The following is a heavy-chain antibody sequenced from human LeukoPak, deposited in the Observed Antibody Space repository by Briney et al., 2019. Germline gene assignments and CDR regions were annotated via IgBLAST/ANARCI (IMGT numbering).Heavy chain of an antibody. V-gene: IGHV1-2*02. Sequence: GASVRVSCGASGYTFTGYYMHWVRQAPGQGLEWVGCINPISGSTNYAQKFRGRVTMTRDTSISTAYMEQSRLRSGDTGVYYCARLTEFSSTITAPFDIWGKGTMVTVSS. D-gene: IGHD2-2*01. J-gene: IGHJ3*02. CDR2: INPISGST. CDR1: GYTFTGYY. CDR3: ARLTEFSSTITAPFDI.